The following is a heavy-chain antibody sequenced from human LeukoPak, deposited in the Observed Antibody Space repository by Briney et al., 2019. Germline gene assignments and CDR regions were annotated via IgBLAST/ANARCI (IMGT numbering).Heavy chain of an antibody. CDR1: GYTFTGYY. Sequence: ASVKVSCKASGYTFTGYYMHWVRQAPGQGLEWMGWINPNSGGTNYAQKLQGRVTMTTDTSTSTAYMELRSLRSDDTAVYYCARDPSLLWFGELRESYFDYWGQGTLVTVSS. CDR2: INPNSGGT. J-gene: IGHJ4*02. D-gene: IGHD3-10*01. V-gene: IGHV1-2*02. CDR3: ARDPSLLWFGELRESYFDY.